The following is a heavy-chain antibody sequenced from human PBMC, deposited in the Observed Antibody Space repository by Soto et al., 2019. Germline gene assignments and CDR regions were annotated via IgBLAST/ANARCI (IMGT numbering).Heavy chain of an antibody. D-gene: IGHD2-15*01. CDR2: ISSSGSTI. Sequence: PGGSLRLSCAASGFTFSSYEMNWVLQAPGKGLEWVSYISSSGSTIYYADSVKGRFTISRDTAKNSLYLQMNSLRAEDTAVYYCARDRRYCSGGSCLYGMDVWGQGTTVTVSS. J-gene: IGHJ6*02. CDR3: ARDRRYCSGGSCLYGMDV. V-gene: IGHV3-48*03. CDR1: GFTFSSYE.